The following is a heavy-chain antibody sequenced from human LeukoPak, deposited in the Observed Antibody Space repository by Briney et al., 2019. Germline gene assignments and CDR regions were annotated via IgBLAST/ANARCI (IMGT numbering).Heavy chain of an antibody. CDR2: IKKDGSEK. V-gene: IGHV3-7*01. CDR3: ARVLSSSYYYYMDV. J-gene: IGHJ6*03. Sequence: VGSLRLSCAASGFTFSSYWMSWVRRAPGKGLEWVANIKKDGSEKYYVDSVKGRFTISRDNAKTSLYLQMNSLRAEDTAVYYCARVLSSSYYYYMDVWGKGTTVTVSS. CDR1: GFTFSSYW.